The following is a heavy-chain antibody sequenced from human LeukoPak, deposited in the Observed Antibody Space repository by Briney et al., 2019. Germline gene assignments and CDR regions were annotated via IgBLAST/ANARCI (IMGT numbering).Heavy chain of an antibody. V-gene: IGHV4-59*01. Sequence: SETLSLTCTVSGGSISSYYWSWIRQPPGKGLGWIGYIYYSGSTNYNPSLKSRVTMSVDTSKNQFSLKLSSVTAADTAVYYCATDNGGYSGYDSSWGQGTLVTVSS. CDR1: GGSISSYY. D-gene: IGHD5-12*01. CDR3: ATDNGGYSGYDSS. J-gene: IGHJ4*02. CDR2: IYYSGST.